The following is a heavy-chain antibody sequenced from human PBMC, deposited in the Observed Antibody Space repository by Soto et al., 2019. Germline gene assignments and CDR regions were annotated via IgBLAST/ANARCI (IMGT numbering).Heavy chain of an antibody. CDR3: ARRDGTAVAGVLDY. J-gene: IGHJ4*02. Sequence: QVQLVQSGAEVKKPGASVKVSCKTSGYHFIRYAMLWVRQAPGQRLEWMGWINAGDGNTVYSQKFLDRITISRDTSATTTFMELNSLRSEDTAVYYCARRDGTAVAGVLDYWGQGTLVTVSS. CDR2: INAGDGNT. CDR1: GYHFIRYA. D-gene: IGHD6-19*01. V-gene: IGHV1-3*01.